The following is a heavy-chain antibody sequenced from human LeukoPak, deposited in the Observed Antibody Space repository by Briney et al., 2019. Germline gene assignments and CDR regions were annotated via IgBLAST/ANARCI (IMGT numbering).Heavy chain of an antibody. J-gene: IGHJ3*02. V-gene: IGHV3-30*02. CDR1: GFTFSSYA. CDR3: ANRDFWSGYDAFDI. Sequence: QAGGSLRLSCAASGFTFSSYAMSWVRQAPGKGLEWVAFIRYDGSNKYYADSVKGRFTISRDNSKNTLYLQMNSLRAEDTAVYYCANRDFWSGYDAFDIWGQGTMVTVSS. D-gene: IGHD3-3*01. CDR2: IRYDGSNK.